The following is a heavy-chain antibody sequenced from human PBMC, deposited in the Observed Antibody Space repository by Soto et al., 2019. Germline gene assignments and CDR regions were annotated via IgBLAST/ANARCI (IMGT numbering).Heavy chain of an antibody. CDR1: GGSISSYY. D-gene: IGHD3-9*01. J-gene: IGHJ4*02. CDR2: IYYRGNT. V-gene: IGHV4-59*08. Sequence: SETLSLTCNVSGGSISSYYWNWIRQPPGKGLEWIGYIYYRGNTNYNPSLKSRVTISVDTSKNQFSLKLSSVTAADTAVYYCARQPGYYDILTGYSTYYFDYWGQGTPVTVSS. CDR3: ARQPGYYDILTGYSTYYFDY.